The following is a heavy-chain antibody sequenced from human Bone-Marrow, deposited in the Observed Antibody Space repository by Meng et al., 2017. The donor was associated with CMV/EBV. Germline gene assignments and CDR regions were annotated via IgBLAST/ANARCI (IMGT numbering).Heavy chain of an antibody. J-gene: IGHJ6*02. CDR2: IYHSGST. CDR3: ATIGGATDGPYYYGMDV. V-gene: IGHV4-4*02. CDR1: GGTISSSNW. D-gene: IGHD1-26*01. Sequence: SETLSLTCAASGGTISSSNWWSWVRQPPGKVLAWIGEIYHSGSTNYNPSLKRRVTISVDKSKNQFCLKLSSVTAADTAVYYCATIGGATDGPYYYGMDVWGQGTTVTVSS.